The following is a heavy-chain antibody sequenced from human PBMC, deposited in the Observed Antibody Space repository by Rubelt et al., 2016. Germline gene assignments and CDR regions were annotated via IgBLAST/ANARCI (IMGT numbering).Heavy chain of an antibody. J-gene: IGHJ4*02. V-gene: IGHV3-33*06. D-gene: IGHD3-22*01. CDR1: GFTFSSYA. Sequence: VQLVESGGGLVQPGGSLRLSCAASGFTFSSYAMSWVRQAPGKGLEWVALIWYDGTNENYADSVKGRFTISKDNSKNTLYLQMNSLRAEDTAVYYCAKVPRGDYYDSSGYYRYFDYWGQGTLVTVSS. CDR2: IWYDGTNE. CDR3: AKVPRGDYYDSSGYYRYFDY.